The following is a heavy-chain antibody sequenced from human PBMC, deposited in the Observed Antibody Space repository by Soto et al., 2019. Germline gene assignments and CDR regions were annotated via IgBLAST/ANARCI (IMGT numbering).Heavy chain of an antibody. V-gene: IGHV3-23*01. D-gene: IGHD5-12*01. J-gene: IGHJ4*02. Sequence: PGGSLRLSCAASGFTFSSYAMNWVRQAPGKGPEWVSHISVSYATYYADSVKGRFTVSRDNSKDTLFLQMNGLRAEDTAVYYCAKSLNVATSSDFWGQGTLVTVSS. CDR1: GFTFSSYA. CDR3: AKSLNVATSSDF. CDR2: ISVSYAT.